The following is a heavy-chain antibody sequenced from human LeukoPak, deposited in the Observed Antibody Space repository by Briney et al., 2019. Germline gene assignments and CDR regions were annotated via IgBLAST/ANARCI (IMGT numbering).Heavy chain of an antibody. CDR2: IYSGGST. J-gene: IGHJ4*02. V-gene: IGHV3-53*01. CDR1: GFTVSSNY. D-gene: IGHD3-22*01. Sequence: GGSLRLSCAASGFTVSSNYMSWVRQAPGKGLEWVSVIYSGGSTYYADSVKGRFTISRDNSKNTLYLQMNSLRAEDTAVYYCARDQFYYDSSGKEDYFDYWGQGTLVTVSS. CDR3: ARDQFYYDSSGKEDYFDY.